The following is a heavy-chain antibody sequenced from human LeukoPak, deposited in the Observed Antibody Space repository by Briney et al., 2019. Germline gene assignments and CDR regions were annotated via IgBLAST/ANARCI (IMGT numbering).Heavy chain of an antibody. CDR3: GRGEQKSSPPPLGS. D-gene: IGHD1/OR15-1a*01. J-gene: IGHJ4*02. CDR1: GGSISGYY. CDR2: VRNNGDS. V-gene: IGHV4-59*01. Sequence: SETLSLTCTVSGGSISGYYWNWIRQTPGKGLEWIGYVRNNGDSNYNPSLESRVTISVDTSKDQFSLKVSSVTAADTAVYYCGRGEQKSSPPPLGSGGRGPLVPISS.